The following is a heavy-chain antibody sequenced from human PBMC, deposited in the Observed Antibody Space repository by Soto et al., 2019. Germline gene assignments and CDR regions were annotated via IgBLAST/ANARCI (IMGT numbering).Heavy chain of an antibody. V-gene: IGHV4-39*01. D-gene: IGHD3-9*01. CDR1: GGSVSSSSYY. CDR3: GRLEGLATISYYFDY. CDR2: VYYSGST. J-gene: IGHJ4*02. Sequence: SETLSLTCTVSGGSVSSSSYYWGWVRQPPGKGLEWIGSVYYSGSTYYNPSLESRVTISVDKSKNQFSLKLMSLSAADTVVYYCGRLEGLATISYYFDYWGQGALVTVS.